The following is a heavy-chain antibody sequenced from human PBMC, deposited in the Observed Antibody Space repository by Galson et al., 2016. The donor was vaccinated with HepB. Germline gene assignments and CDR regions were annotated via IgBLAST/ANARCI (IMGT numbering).Heavy chain of an antibody. CDR3: ARYLSRYSSSWFLVPGRNYFDY. V-gene: IGHV4-34*01. J-gene: IGHJ4*02. CDR2: INHSGIT. D-gene: IGHD6-13*01. CDR1: GGSFSGYY. Sequence: ETLSLTCAVYGGSFSGYYWSWIRQPPGMGLEWIGEINHSGITNYNPSLKSRVTISVDTSKNQFSLKQSSVSAADTALYYCARYLSRYSSSWFLVPGRNYFDYWGQGTLVTVSS.